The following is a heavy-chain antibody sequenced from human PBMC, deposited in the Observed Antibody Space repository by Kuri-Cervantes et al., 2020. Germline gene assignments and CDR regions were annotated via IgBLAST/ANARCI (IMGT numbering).Heavy chain of an antibody. J-gene: IGHJ6*02. Sequence: ASVKVSCKVSGYTLTELSMHWVRQAPGKGLEWMGGFDPEDGETIYAQKFQGRVTMTEDTSTDTAYMELSSLRSEDTAVYYCARVGDGYNYVHYYYYGVDVWGQGTTVTVSS. D-gene: IGHD5-24*01. CDR1: GYTLTELS. CDR2: FDPEDGET. V-gene: IGHV1-24*01. CDR3: ARVGDGYNYVHYYYYGVDV.